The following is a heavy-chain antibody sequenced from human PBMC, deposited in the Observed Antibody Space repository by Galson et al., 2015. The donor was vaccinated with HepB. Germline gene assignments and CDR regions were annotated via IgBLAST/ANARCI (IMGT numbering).Heavy chain of an antibody. CDR1: GYTFTNSG. J-gene: IGHJ4*01. D-gene: IGHD3-10*01. Sequence: SVKVSCKASGYTFTNSGISWVRQAPGQGLEWMGWNSPYNGNTVYAQKFQGRVTMTTDTSTSTAYMALRSLSFDDTAVYYCARDPASSPYRNGDYFDYWGQGTLVTVSS. CDR3: ARDPASSPYRNGDYFDY. CDR2: NSPYNGNT. V-gene: IGHV1-18*01.